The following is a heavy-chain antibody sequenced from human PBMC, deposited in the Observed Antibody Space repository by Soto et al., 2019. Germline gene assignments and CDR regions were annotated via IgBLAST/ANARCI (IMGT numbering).Heavy chain of an antibody. CDR2: IKQDGSEK. Sequence: GGSLRLSCAASGFTFSTYWMNWVRQAPGKGLEWVANIKQDGSEKYYVDSVKGRFAISRDNAKDSLFLQMNNLRAEDTAVYYCVRDWSTFWGMDVWGQGTTVTVS. V-gene: IGHV3-7*01. J-gene: IGHJ6*02. CDR3: VRDWSTFWGMDV. CDR1: GFTFSTYW.